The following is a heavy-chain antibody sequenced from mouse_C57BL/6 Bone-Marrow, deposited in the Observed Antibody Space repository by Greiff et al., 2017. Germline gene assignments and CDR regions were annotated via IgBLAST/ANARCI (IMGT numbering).Heavy chain of an antibody. CDR3: ARSQYYCSSYDYAMDY. J-gene: IGHJ4*01. D-gene: IGHD1-1*01. Sequence: QVTLKVSGPGILQPSQTLSLTCSFSGFSLSTFGMGVGWIRQPSGQGLEWLAHIWWDDDKYYNPALKSRLTISKETSKNPVFHMIANVDTADTATYYGARSQYYCSSYDYAMDYWGQGTSVTVSS. CDR2: IWWDDDK. V-gene: IGHV8-8*01. CDR1: GFSLSTFGMG.